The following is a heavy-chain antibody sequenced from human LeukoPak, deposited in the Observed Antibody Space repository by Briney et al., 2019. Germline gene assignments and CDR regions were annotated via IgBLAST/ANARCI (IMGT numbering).Heavy chain of an antibody. Sequence: GGSLRLSCAASGFTFSSYSMNWVRQAPGKGLEWVSSISSSSSYIYYADSVKGRFTISRDNAENSLYLQMNSLRAEDTAVYYCALEMATIEGAFDIWGQGTMVTVSS. J-gene: IGHJ3*02. V-gene: IGHV3-21*01. CDR1: GFTFSSYS. CDR2: ISSSSSYI. D-gene: IGHD5-24*01. CDR3: ALEMATIEGAFDI.